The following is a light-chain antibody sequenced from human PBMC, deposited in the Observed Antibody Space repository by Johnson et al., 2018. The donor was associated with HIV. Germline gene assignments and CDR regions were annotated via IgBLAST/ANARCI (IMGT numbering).Light chain of an antibody. CDR3: GTWDTSLSARGV. CDR1: SSNIGNNY. CDR2: ENN. Sequence: VLTQPPSVPAAPGQKVTISCSGSSSNIGNNYVSWYQHLPGTAPKLLIYENNKRPSGIPDRFSGSKSGTSATLGITGLQTGDEADYYCGTWDTSLSARGVFGTGTKVTVL. J-gene: IGLJ1*01. V-gene: IGLV1-51*02.